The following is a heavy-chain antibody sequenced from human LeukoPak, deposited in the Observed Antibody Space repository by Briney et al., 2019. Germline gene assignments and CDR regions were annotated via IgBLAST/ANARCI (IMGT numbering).Heavy chain of an antibody. CDR1: GFTFSSYE. V-gene: IGHV3-48*03. CDR2: ISSSGSTI. D-gene: IGHD2-15*01. J-gene: IGHJ4*02. CDR3: ALGRYCSGGSRLSD. Sequence: GGSLRLSCAASGFTFSSYEMNWVRQAPGKGLEWVSYISSSGSTIYYADSVKGRFTISRDNAKNSLYLQMNSLRAEDTAVYYCALGRYCSGGSRLSDWGQGTLVTVSS.